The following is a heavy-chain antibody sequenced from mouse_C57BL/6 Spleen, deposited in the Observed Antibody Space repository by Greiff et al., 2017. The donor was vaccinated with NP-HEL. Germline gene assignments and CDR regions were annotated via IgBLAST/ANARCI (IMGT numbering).Heavy chain of an antibody. V-gene: IGHV1-42*01. CDR3: ARGVYYDYDDEAY. D-gene: IGHD2-4*01. J-gene: IGHJ3*01. CDR1: GYSFTGYY. Sequence: EVQLQQSGPELVKPGASVKISCKASGYSFTGYYMNWVKQSPEKSLEWIGDINPSTGGYTYNQKFKVKATLTVYKSSSTAYMKLKSLTYEDSEVYYSARGVYYDYDDEAYWGQGTLVTVSA. CDR2: INPSTGGY.